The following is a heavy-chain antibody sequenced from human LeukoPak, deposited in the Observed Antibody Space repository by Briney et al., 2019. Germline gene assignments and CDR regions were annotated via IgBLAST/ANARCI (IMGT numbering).Heavy chain of an antibody. CDR3: ARDPGYSGYDYVPEISSGDY. Sequence: GGSLRLSCAASGFTFSSYSMNWVRQAPGKGLEWVSSISSSSSYIYYADSVKGRFTISRDNAKNSLYLQMNSLRAEDTAVYYCARDPGYSGYDYVPEISSGDYWGQGTLVTVYS. V-gene: IGHV3-21*01. J-gene: IGHJ4*02. CDR2: ISSSSSYI. CDR1: GFTFSSYS. D-gene: IGHD5-12*01.